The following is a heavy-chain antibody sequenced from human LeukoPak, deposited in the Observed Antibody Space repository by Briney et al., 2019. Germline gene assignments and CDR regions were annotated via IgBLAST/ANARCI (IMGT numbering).Heavy chain of an antibody. J-gene: IGHJ1*01. D-gene: IGHD3-22*01. CDR2: IRSKANSYAT. V-gene: IGHV3-73*01. CDR3: TRHSPSYYYDSSGYYRIAEYFQH. Sequence: WVRQASGKGLEWVGRIRSKANSYATAYAASVKGRFTISRDDSKNTAYLQMNSLKTEDTAVYYCTRHSPSYYYDSSGYYRIAEYFQHWGQGTLVTVSS.